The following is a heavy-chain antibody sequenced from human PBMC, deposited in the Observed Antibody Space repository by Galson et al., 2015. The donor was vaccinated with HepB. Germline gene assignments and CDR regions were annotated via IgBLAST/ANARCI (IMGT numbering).Heavy chain of an antibody. V-gene: IGHV3-23*01. CDR2: IGTIDGKT. D-gene: IGHD3-10*01. J-gene: IGHJ6*03. CDR3: AKDGVPRYYGPDIQDYQHYYMDV. Sequence: SLRLSCAASGFTFKNYVMTWVRQAPGKGLEWVSGIGTIDGKTYHSGSVKGRFTISRDNSKNTLYLEMNDLRAEDTALYYCAKDGVPRYYGPDIQDYQHYYMDVWGKGTTVTVSS. CDR1: GFTFKNYV.